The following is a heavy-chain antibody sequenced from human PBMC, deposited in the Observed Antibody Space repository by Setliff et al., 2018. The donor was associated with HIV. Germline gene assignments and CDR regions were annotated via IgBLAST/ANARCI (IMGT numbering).Heavy chain of an antibody. V-gene: IGHV3-23*01. CDR3: AREDSSWYGSLDY. J-gene: IGHJ4*02. CDR2: ISGTGGST. CDR1: GFTFSSYA. D-gene: IGHD6-13*01. Sequence: GGSLRLSCSASGFTFSSYAMSWVRQAPGKGLEWVSVISGTGGSTYYADSVKGRFTISRDNSENTLYLQVNSLRAEDMAVYYCAREDSSWYGSLDYWGQGTLVTVSS.